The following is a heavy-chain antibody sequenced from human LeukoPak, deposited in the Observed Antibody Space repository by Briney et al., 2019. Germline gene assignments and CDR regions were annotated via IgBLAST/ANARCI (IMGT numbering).Heavy chain of an antibody. J-gene: IGHJ4*02. CDR2: ISYDGSNK. CDR1: GFTFSSYG. CDR3: AKEGPGYCDY. D-gene: IGHD1-14*01. Sequence: GGSLRLSCAASGFTFSSYGMHWVRQAPGKGLEWVAVISYDGSNKYYADSVKGRFTISRDNSKNTLYLQMNSLRAEDTAVYYCAKEGPGYCDYWGQGTLVTVSS. V-gene: IGHV3-30*18.